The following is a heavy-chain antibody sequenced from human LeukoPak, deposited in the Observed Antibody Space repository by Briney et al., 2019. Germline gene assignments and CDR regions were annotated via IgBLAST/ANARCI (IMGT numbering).Heavy chain of an antibody. Sequence: GGSLRLSCAASGFTFSSYWMHWVRQAPGKGLVWFSRINSDGSSTSYADSVKGRFTISRDNAKNTLYLQMNSLRAEDTAVYYCARNQHDYVWGSYRSGLDYWGQGTLVTVSS. V-gene: IGHV3-74*01. CDR2: INSDGSST. CDR1: GFTFSSYW. D-gene: IGHD3-16*02. J-gene: IGHJ4*02. CDR3: ARNQHDYVWGSYRSGLDY.